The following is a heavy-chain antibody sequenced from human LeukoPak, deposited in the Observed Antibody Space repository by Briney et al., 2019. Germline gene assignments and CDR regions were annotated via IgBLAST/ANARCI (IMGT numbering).Heavy chain of an antibody. D-gene: IGHD6-19*01. CDR2: ISSSSSYI. CDR3: ARGLGYYYYFMDV. V-gene: IGHV3-21*01. CDR1: GFTFSSYW. Sequence: GGSLRLSCAASGFTFSSYWMNWVRQAPGKGLEWVSSISSSSSYIYYADSVKGRFTISRDNAKNSLYLQMNSLRAEDTAVYYCARGLGYYYYFMDVWGKGTTVTVSS. J-gene: IGHJ6*03.